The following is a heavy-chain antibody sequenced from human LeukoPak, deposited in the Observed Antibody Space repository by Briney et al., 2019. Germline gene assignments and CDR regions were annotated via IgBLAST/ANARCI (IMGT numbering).Heavy chain of an antibody. CDR1: GGSISYYY. Sequence: SETLSLTCTVSGGSISYYYWSWIRQSPGKGLEWIGYIYYSGTTNYNPSLKSRVTISVDTSKNQFSLKLSSVTAADTAVYYCAREGVVGSWFDPWGQGTLVTISS. J-gene: IGHJ5*02. CDR2: IYYSGTT. CDR3: AREGVVGSWFDP. D-gene: IGHD2-2*01. V-gene: IGHV4-59*01.